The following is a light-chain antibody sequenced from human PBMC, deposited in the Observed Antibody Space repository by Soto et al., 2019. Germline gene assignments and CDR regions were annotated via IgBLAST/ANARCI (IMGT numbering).Light chain of an antibody. Sequence: EIVLTQSPATLSLSPGERATLSCRASQSVSSYLAWYQQKPGQAPRRLIYYASNRATGIPARFSGSGSGTDFTLTISSLEPEDFAVYYCQQRSNWPLITFGQGTRLEIK. CDR3: QQRSNWPLIT. CDR1: QSVSSY. CDR2: YAS. V-gene: IGKV3-11*01. J-gene: IGKJ5*01.